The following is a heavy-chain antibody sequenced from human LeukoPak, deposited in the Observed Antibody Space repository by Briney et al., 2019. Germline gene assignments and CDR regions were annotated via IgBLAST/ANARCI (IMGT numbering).Heavy chain of an antibody. CDR1: GGSISSYY. Sequence: PSETLSLTCTVSGGSISSYYWSLIRQPPGKGLEWIGYIYHSGSTYYNPSLKSRVTISVDRSKNQFSLKLSSVTAADTAVYYCARDSADGYFDYWGQGTLVTVSS. D-gene: IGHD2-8*01. CDR2: IYHSGST. V-gene: IGHV4-59*12. CDR3: ARDSADGYFDY. J-gene: IGHJ4*02.